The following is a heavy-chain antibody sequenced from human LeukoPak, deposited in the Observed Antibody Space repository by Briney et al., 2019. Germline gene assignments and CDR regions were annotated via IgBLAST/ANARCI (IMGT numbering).Heavy chain of an antibody. CDR3: ARVRSSGRGDY. CDR1: GFTFSSYG. Sequence: GGSLRLSCAASGFTFSSYGMHWVRQAPGKGLEWVSSISSSSSYIYYADSVKGRFTISRDNAKNSLYLQMNSLRAEDTAVYYCARVRSSGRGDYWGQGTLVTVSS. D-gene: IGHD6-19*01. CDR2: ISSSSSYI. V-gene: IGHV3-21*01. J-gene: IGHJ4*02.